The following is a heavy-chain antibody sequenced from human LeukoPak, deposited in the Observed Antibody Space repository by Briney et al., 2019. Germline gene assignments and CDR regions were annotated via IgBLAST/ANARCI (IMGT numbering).Heavy chain of an antibody. J-gene: IGHJ4*02. CDR1: GGSISSGGYY. D-gene: IGHD5-18*01. V-gene: IGHV4-31*03. CDR3: ARRANTAPPYYFDY. Sequence: SETLSLTCTVSGGSISSGGYYWNWFRQHPGRGLEWIGYINYSGGTFYNPSLKSRVIMSVDTSKNQFSLKLSSVTAADTAVYYCARRANTAPPYYFDYWGQGTLVTVSS. CDR2: INYSGGT.